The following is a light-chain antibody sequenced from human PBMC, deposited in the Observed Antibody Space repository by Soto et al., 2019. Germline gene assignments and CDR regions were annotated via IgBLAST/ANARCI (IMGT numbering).Light chain of an antibody. Sequence: EIVMTQSPATLSVFPGETATLSCRASQSVGSAVAWYQHKPGQAPRLLIVAASIRATGVPGRFSGGWSGTEFTLTISSLQSEDFAVYYCQQYKNWPPLTFGGGTTVEIK. V-gene: IGKV3-15*01. CDR2: AAS. CDR1: QSVGSA. J-gene: IGKJ4*01. CDR3: QQYKNWPPLT.